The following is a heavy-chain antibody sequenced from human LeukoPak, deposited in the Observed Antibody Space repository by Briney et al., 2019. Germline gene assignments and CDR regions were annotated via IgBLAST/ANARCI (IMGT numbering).Heavy chain of an antibody. CDR2: ISAYNGNT. CDR1: GYTFTSYG. D-gene: IGHD4-11*01. V-gene: IGHV1-18*01. CDR3: ARDHPHWPTHTVTTVY. J-gene: IGHJ4*02. Sequence: ASVKVSCKASGYTFTSYGISWVRQAPGQGLEWMGWISAYNGNTNYAQKLQGRVTMTTGTSTSTAYMELRSLRSDDTAVYYCARDHPHWPTHTVTTVYWGQGTLVTVSS.